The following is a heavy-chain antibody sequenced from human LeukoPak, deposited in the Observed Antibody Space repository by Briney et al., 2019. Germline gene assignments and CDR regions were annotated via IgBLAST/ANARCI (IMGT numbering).Heavy chain of an antibody. Sequence: SETLSLTCTVSGGSISSYYWSWIRQPPGKGLEWIGYIHYSGSTNYNPSLKSRVTISVATSKNQFSLKLSSVTAADTAVYYCAGFDSSNYGGWFDPWGQGTLVTVSS. D-gene: IGHD6-13*01. CDR2: IHYSGST. V-gene: IGHV4-59*08. CDR3: AGFDSSNYGGWFDP. J-gene: IGHJ5*02. CDR1: GGSISSYY.